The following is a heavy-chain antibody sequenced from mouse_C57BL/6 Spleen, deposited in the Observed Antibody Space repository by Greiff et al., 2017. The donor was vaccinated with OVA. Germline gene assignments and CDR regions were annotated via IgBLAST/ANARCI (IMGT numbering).Heavy chain of an antibody. Sequence: EVQVVESGGGLVQPKGSLKLSCAASGFSFNTYAMNWVRQAPGKGLEWVARIRSKSNNYATYYADSVKDRFTISRDDSESMLYLQMNNLKTEDTAMYYCVRHEDYSNYLPFDYWGQGTTLTVSS. CDR2: IRSKSNNYAT. D-gene: IGHD2-5*01. J-gene: IGHJ2*01. CDR1: GFSFNTYA. CDR3: VRHEDYSNYLPFDY. V-gene: IGHV10-1*01.